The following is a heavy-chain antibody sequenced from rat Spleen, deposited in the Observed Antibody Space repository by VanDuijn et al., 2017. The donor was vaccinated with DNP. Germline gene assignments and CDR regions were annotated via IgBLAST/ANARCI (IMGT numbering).Heavy chain of an antibody. D-gene: IGHD4-1*01. V-gene: IGHV5S23*01. CDR2: ITSSGGYT. CDR3: ARWETGAAFAY. Sequence: EVQLVESGGGLVQPGRSLKVSCAASGFTFSDYAMAWVRQAPKKGLEWVASITSSGGYTYYPDSVKGRFTISRDNAKNTLYLQMNSLGSEDTATYYCARWETGAAFAYWGQGTLVTVSS. J-gene: IGHJ3*01. CDR1: GFTFSDYA.